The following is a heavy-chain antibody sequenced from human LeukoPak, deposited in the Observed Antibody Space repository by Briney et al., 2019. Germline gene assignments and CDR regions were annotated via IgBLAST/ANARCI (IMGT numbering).Heavy chain of an antibody. CDR3: ARGVVVVAATGSYYFDY. V-gene: IGHV3-66*01. CDR1: GFTVSSNY. J-gene: IGHJ4*02. D-gene: IGHD2-15*01. Sequence: PGGSLRLSCAASGFTVSSNYMSWVRQAPGKGLDWVSVIYSGGSTYYEDSVKGRFTISRDNSKNTLYLQMNSLRAEDTAVYYCARGVVVVAATGSYYFDYWGQGTLVTVSS. CDR2: IYSGGST.